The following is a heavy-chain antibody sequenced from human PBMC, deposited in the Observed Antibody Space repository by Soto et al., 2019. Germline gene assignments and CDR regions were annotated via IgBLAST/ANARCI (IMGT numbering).Heavy chain of an antibody. D-gene: IGHD3-10*02. CDR3: VRDIR. CDR2: INSDGSTT. V-gene: IGHV3-74*01. J-gene: IGHJ4*02. CDR1: GFTFSSIW. Sequence: EVQLVESGGGLVQPGGSLRLSCAASGFTFSSIWMHWVRQAPGKGLVWVSCINSDGSTTSYADSVKGRFTISRDNAKXXXXXXXXXXXXXDTAVYYCVRDIRWGQGTLVTVSS.